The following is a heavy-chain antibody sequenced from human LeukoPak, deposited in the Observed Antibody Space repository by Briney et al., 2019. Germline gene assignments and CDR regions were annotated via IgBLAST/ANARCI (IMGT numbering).Heavy chain of an antibody. V-gene: IGHV3-30*18. CDR3: AKSLLWFGDHDY. CDR1: GFTFSSYG. J-gene: IGHJ4*02. CDR2: ISYDGSNK. D-gene: IGHD3-10*01. Sequence: GRSLRLSCAASGFTFSSYGMPWVRQAPGKGLEWVAVISYDGSNKYYANSVKGRFTVSRDNSKNTLYLQMNSLRAEDTAVYYCAKSLLWFGDHDYWGQGTLVTVSS.